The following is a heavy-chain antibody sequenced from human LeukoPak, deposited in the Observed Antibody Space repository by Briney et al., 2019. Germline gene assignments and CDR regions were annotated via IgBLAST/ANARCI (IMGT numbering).Heavy chain of an antibody. V-gene: IGHV3-48*02. CDR3: VTGRYYSGSRTSYKGFHY. CDR1: GFTFSSYS. D-gene: IGHD3-10*01. CDR2: ISSRGRTI. Sequence: SGGSLRLSCAASGFTFSSYSMNWVRQAPGKGLEWVSYISSRGRTIYYADSVKGRFTISRDNAKNSLFLQMNSLRDEDSAVYYCVTGRYYSGSRTSYKGFHYWGQGTLVTVSS. J-gene: IGHJ4*02.